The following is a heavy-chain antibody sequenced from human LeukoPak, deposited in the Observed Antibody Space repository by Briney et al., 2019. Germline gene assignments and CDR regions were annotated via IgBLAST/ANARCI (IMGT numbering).Heavy chain of an antibody. CDR3: ARGRYSGSYLLDY. CDR1: GYTFTGYY. J-gene: IGHJ4*02. Sequence: ASVKVSCTASGYTFTGYYMHWVRQAPGQGLEGMGWINPNSGGTNYAQKCQGRVTMTRDTSISTAYMELSRLRSDDTAVYYCARGRYSGSYLLDYWGQGTLVTVSS. V-gene: IGHV1-2*02. CDR2: INPNSGGT. D-gene: IGHD1-26*01.